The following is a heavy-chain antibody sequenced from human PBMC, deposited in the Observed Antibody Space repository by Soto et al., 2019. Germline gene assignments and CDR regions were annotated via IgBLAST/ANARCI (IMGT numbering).Heavy chain of an antibody. CDR2: IYYSGSP. CDR1: GGPISSGAYY. V-gene: IGHV4-31*03. Sequence: QVQLQESGPGLVKPSQTLSLTCTVFGGPISSGAYYWSWIRQHPGKGLELIGYIYYSGSPYYNPSLQSRVTVSVDTSKNQLSLNLSSVTAADTAVYYCAREDRGLERYYYNYRMDVWGQGTTVTVSS. J-gene: IGHJ6*02. CDR3: AREDRGLERYYYNYRMDV. D-gene: IGHD3-3*01.